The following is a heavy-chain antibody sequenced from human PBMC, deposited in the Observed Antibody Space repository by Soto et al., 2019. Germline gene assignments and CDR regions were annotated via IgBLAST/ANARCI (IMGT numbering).Heavy chain of an antibody. CDR1: GGSLSSYY. V-gene: IGHV4-4*07. D-gene: IGHD6-13*01. J-gene: IGHJ6*02. CDR2: IYISGST. Sequence: SETLSLTCTVSGGSLSSYYWNWIRQPAGKGLEWIGRIYISGSTNYNPSLKSRVTMSVDTSKNQFSLKLSSVTAADTAVYYCARDNQQPEENYYGLDVWGQGTTVTVSS. CDR3: ARDNQQPEENYYGLDV.